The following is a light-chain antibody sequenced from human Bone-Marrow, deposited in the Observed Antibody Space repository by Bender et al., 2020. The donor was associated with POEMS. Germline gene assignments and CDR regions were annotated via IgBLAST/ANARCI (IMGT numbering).Light chain of an antibody. V-gene: IGLV3-21*02. Sequence: SYVLTQPPSVSVAPGQTARIPCGGDNIGSKRVHWYQQKAGQAPVLVVYDDSDRPSGIPERFSGSNSGNTATLTISGVEAGDEADYYCQAWDTSAVFGGGTKLTVL. CDR2: DDS. CDR3: QAWDTSAV. J-gene: IGLJ3*02. CDR1: NIGSKR.